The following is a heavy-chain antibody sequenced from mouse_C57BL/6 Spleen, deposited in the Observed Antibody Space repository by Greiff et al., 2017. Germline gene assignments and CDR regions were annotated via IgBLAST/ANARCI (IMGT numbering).Heavy chain of an antibody. CDR2: INPNNGGT. CDR3: AIITTVVDAMDY. V-gene: IGHV1-18*01. Sequence: VQLKESGPELVKPGASVKIPCKASGYTFTDYNMDWVKQSHGKSLEWIGDINPNNGGTIYNQKFKGKATLTVDKSSSTADMELSSLTSEDTAVYYCAIITTVVDAMDYWGQGTSVTVSS. J-gene: IGHJ4*01. CDR1: GYTFTDYN. D-gene: IGHD1-1*01.